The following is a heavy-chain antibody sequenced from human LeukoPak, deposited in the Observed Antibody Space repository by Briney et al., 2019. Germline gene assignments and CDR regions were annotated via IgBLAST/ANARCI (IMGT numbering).Heavy chain of an antibody. CDR1: GGSFSGYY. CDR2: ISPDGSTT. V-gene: IGHV3-74*01. D-gene: IGHD3-3*01. J-gene: IGHJ4*02. CDR3: TRDFDFSSAI. Sequence: ETLSLTCAVYGGSFSGYYWSWVRQAPGKGLVWVSRISPDGSTTGHADSVKGRFTTSRDNAKNTLFLQMNSLRAEDTAVYYCTRDFDFSSAIWGQGTLVTVSS.